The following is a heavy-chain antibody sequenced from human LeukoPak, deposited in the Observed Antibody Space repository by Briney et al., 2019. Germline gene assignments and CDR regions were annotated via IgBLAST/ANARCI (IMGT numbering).Heavy chain of an antibody. Sequence: GGSLRLSCAASGFTFSDYYMSWIRQAPGRGRGWVSYISCSGSPIYYADSVKGRFTISRDNAKNSLYLQMNSLRAEDTAVYYCARTRYDSSGYYWDYYYYYYMDVWGKGTTVTISS. V-gene: IGHV3-11*01. D-gene: IGHD3-22*01. CDR2: ISCSGSPI. CDR3: ARTRYDSSGYYWDYYYYYYMDV. J-gene: IGHJ6*03. CDR1: GFTFSDYY.